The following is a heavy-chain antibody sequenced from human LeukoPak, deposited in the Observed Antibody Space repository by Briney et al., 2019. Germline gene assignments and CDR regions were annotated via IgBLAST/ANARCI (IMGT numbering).Heavy chain of an antibody. Sequence: ASVHVSFMASGYTFTSYGISWLRQPAAQELDGMGWISAYNGNTNYEQKLQGRVTMSTDTYTSTAYMELRSMRSDDTAVYYCARVDGYSGYVHNPYFDYWGQGTLVTVSS. CDR3: ARVDGYSGYVHNPYFDY. V-gene: IGHV1-18*01. D-gene: IGHD5-12*01. CDR2: ISAYNGNT. J-gene: IGHJ4*02. CDR1: GYTFTSYG.